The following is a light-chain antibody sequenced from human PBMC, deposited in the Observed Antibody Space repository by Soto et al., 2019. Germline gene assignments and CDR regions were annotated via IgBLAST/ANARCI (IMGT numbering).Light chain of an antibody. J-gene: IGKJ3*01. V-gene: IGKV3-11*01. Sequence: EIVLTQSPATLSLSPGERATLSCRASQSVDRYLAWYQQKTGQAPMLLIYDASNRATGIPARFSGSGSGTVITLTSSRLGPEDVAVYCCKQRSISITFGPGTKVDIK. CDR3: KQRSISIT. CDR2: DAS. CDR1: QSVDRY.